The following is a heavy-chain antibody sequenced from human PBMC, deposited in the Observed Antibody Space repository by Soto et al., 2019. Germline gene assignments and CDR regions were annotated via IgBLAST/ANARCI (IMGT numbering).Heavy chain of an antibody. CDR1: GFTFSSYG. J-gene: IGHJ3*02. CDR3: ARDREWLVLGFAFDI. V-gene: IGHV3-33*01. CDR2: IWYDGSNK. Sequence: QVQLVESGGGVVQPGRSLRLSCAASGFTFSSYGMHWVRQAPGKGLEWVAVIWYDGSNKYYADSVKGRFTISRDNSKNPLYLQMNSLRAEDTAVYYCARDREWLVLGFAFDIWGQGTMVTVSS. D-gene: IGHD6-19*01.